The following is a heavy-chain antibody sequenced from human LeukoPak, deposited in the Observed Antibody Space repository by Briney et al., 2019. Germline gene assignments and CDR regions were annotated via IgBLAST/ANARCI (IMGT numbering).Heavy chain of an antibody. Sequence: PSETLSLTCTVSGGSISSYYWSWLRQPAGKGLEWLGRIDTSGNTNYKPSLKSRVTMSVDTSKNQFSLKLNSVTAADTAVYFCARGGPPGYYYDYYMDVWGKGTTVTISS. J-gene: IGHJ6*03. CDR3: ARGGPPGYYYDYYMDV. V-gene: IGHV4-4*07. CDR2: IDTSGNT. CDR1: GGSISSYY.